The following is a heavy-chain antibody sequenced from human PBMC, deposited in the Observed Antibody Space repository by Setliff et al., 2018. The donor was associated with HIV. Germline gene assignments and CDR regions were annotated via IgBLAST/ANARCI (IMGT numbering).Heavy chain of an antibody. CDR2: IYSGGST. CDR1: GLTVIRNY. D-gene: IGHD3-3*01. V-gene: IGHV3-53*01. J-gene: IGHJ3*02. CDR3: ARKGYGSGHSDSFDI. Sequence: GGSLRLSCAASGLTVIRNYMTWVRQAPGKELEWVSVIYSGGSTYYADSVKGRFTISRDNSKNTLFLQMNSLIAEDTAVYYCARKGYGSGHSDSFDIWGQGTMVTVSS.